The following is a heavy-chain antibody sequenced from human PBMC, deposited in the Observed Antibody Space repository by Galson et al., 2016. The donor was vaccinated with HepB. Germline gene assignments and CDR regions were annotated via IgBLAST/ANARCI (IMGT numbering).Heavy chain of an antibody. V-gene: IGHV1-18*01. CDR1: GYTFTNYG. CDR3: TRDYDLDTAIRSDL. J-gene: IGHJ5*02. CDR2: VGAYNGLA. D-gene: IGHD5-18*01. Sequence: SCKASGYTFTNYGISWVRQAPGQGLEWLGWVGAYNGLAKCAQKFQGRLTMTANTSTRIAYMELRSLESDDSAVYYCTRDYDLDTAIRSDLWGQGTLVTVSS.